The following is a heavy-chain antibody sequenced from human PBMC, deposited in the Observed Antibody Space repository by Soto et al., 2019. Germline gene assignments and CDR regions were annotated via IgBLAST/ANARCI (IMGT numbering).Heavy chain of an antibody. D-gene: IGHD2-21*02. V-gene: IGHV3-74*01. CDR2: ISNNGRST. Sequence: GGSLRLSCAASGFTFSSSEMYWVRQTQGKGLVWVSRISNNGRSTFSADSVKGRFTISRDDAKKMVFRQMSSLRAEDTAVYFCAREVVAPDFYYLDFWGRGTLVTVSS. J-gene: IGHJ4*02. CDR3: AREVVAPDFYYLDF. CDR1: GFTFSSSE.